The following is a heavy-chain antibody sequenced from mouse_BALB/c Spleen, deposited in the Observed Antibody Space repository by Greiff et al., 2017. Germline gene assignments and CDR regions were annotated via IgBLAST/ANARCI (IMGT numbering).Heavy chain of an antibody. Sequence: EVKLVESGGGLVKPGGSLKLSCAASGFTFSSYAMSWVRQTPEKRLEWVASISSGGSTYYPDSVKGRFTISRDNARNILYLQMSSLRSEDTAMYYCARETTVPFAYWGQGTLVTVSA. CDR2: ISSGGST. V-gene: IGHV5-6-5*01. CDR3: ARETTVPFAY. J-gene: IGHJ3*01. D-gene: IGHD1-1*01. CDR1: GFTFSSYA.